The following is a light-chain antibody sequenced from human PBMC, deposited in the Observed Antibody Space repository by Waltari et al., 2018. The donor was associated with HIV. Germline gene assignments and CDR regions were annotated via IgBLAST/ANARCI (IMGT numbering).Light chain of an antibody. Sequence: SNVLTPPPSVPVAPGQTARITCRGNNTGSKRVDWYQQRPGQAPVVVVFDDSAWPSGIPGRFAGSNSGNTATLTIGRVEAEDAADYYCQVWDSSRDWVFGGGTKLTVL. CDR3: QVWDSSRDWV. CDR1: NTGSKR. J-gene: IGLJ3*02. V-gene: IGLV3-21*02. CDR2: DDS.